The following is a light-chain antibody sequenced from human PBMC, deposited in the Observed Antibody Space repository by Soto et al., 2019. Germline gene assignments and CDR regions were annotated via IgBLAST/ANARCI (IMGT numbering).Light chain of an antibody. Sequence: QSVLTQPASVSGSPGQSITSSCTGTSSDVGGYNYVSWYQQHPGKAPKLMIYDVSNRPSGVSNRFSGSKSGNTASLTISGLQAEDEADYYCSSYTSSSSYVVGTGTKLTVL. V-gene: IGLV2-14*01. CDR2: DVS. CDR1: SSDVGGYNY. CDR3: SSYTSSSSYV. J-gene: IGLJ1*01.